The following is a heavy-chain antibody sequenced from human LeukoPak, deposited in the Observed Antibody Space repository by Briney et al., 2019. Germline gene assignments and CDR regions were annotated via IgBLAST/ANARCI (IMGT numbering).Heavy chain of an antibody. CDR1: GGSISSGGYS. Sequence: RTSETLSLTCAVSGGSISSGGYSWSWIRQPPGKGLEWIGYIYYSGSTNYNPSLKSRVTISVDTSKNQFSLKLSSVTAADTAVYYCAGTGSGYYEMGYWGQGTLVTVSS. J-gene: IGHJ4*02. V-gene: IGHV4-61*08. CDR3: AGTGSGYYEMGY. D-gene: IGHD3-22*01. CDR2: IYYSGST.